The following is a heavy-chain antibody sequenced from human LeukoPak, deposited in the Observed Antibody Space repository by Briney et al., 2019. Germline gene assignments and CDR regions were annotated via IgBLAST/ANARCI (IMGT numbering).Heavy chain of an antibody. J-gene: IGHJ5*02. CDR3: ARGEYNYGRYWFDP. D-gene: IGHD5-18*01. V-gene: IGHV1-2*02. CDR1: GCSFTDYY. CDR2: INPDSGGT. Sequence: ASVKVSCKASGCSFTDYYMHWVRQAPGQGLEWMGWINPDSGGTKYAQKFQGRVTMTRDTSISTAYMELSNLGSDDTAVYYCARGEYNYGRYWFDPWGQGTLVTVSS.